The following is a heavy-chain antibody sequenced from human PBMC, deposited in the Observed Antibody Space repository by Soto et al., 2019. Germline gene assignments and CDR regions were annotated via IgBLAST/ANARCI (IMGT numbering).Heavy chain of an antibody. Sequence: QVQLVESGGGVVQPGRSLRLSCVASGFTFRSYGMHWVRQAPGKGLEWVAVIWYDGSNKYYTDSVKGRCTISRDNSKNTLYLQMSSLRAEDTAVYYCARQDAIYFDYWGQGTLVTVSS. J-gene: IGHJ4*02. CDR1: GFTFRSYG. V-gene: IGHV3-33*01. CDR2: IWYDGSNK. CDR3: ARQDAIYFDY.